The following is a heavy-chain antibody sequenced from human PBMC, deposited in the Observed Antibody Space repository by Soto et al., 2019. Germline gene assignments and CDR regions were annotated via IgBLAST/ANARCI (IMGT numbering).Heavy chain of an antibody. Sequence: SVKVSCKASGGTFSSYAISWVRQAPGQGLEWMGGIIPIFGTANYAQKFQGRVTITADKSTSTAYMELSSLRSEDTAVYYCARAGYSGYDLGGYYYYCGMDVWGQGTTVTVSS. CDR3: ARAGYSGYDLGGYYYYCGMDV. CDR1: GGTFSSYA. V-gene: IGHV1-69*06. D-gene: IGHD5-12*01. J-gene: IGHJ6*02. CDR2: IIPIFGTA.